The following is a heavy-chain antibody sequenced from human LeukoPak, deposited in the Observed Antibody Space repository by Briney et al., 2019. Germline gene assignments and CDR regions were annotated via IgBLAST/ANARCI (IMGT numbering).Heavy chain of an antibody. CDR1: GFTFSSYG. CDR3: AKDHPLYGGSGSYAVREV. D-gene: IGHD3-10*01. Sequence: GGSLRLSCAASGFTFSSYGMHWVRQAPGKGLEWVAVISYDGSNKYYTDSVRGRFSISRENSKNTLYLQMNSLRTEDTAVYYCAKDHPLYGGSGSYAVREVWGKGTPVTVS. J-gene: IGHJ6*03. CDR2: ISYDGSNK. V-gene: IGHV3-30*18.